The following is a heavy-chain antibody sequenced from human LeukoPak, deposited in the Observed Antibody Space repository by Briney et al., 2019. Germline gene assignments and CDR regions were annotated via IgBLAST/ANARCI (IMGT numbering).Heavy chain of an antibody. J-gene: IGHJ1*01. CDR3: AKDQKSSVGYFQH. V-gene: IGHV3-23*01. CDR1: GFTFSSYA. D-gene: IGHD6-25*01. Sequence: GSLRLSCAASGFTFSSYAMSWVRQAPGKGLEWVSAISGSGGSTYYADSVKGRFTISRDNSKDTLYLQMNSLRAEDTAVYYCAKDQKSSVGYFQHWGQGTLVTVSS. CDR2: ISGSGGST.